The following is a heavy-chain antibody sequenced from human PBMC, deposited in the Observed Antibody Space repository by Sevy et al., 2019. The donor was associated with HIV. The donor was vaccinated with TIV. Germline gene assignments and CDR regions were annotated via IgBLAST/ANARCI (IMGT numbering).Heavy chain of an antibody. CDR1: GGSISSSSYY. Sequence: SETLSLNCTVSGGSISSSSYYWGWIRQPPGKGLEWIGSIYYSGSTYYNPSLKSRVTISRDTSKNQFSLKLSSVAAADTAVYYCARRRGRRSPDNYFDYWGQGTLVTVSS. CDR3: ARRRGRRSPDNYFDY. J-gene: IGHJ4*02. D-gene: IGHD2-15*01. CDR2: IYYSGST. V-gene: IGHV4-39*01.